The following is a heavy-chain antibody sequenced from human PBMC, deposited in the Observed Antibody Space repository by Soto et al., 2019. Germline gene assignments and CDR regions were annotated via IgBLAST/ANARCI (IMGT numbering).Heavy chain of an antibody. CDR2: IYSDGST. CDR3: ARDRSGSSGYYGMDV. V-gene: IGHV3-53*01. CDR1: GFTVSSNY. D-gene: IGHD3-10*01. J-gene: IGHJ6*02. Sequence: GGSLRLSCAASGFTVSSNYMSWVRQAPGKGLEWVSVIYSDGSTYYADSVKGRFTISRDNSKNMLYLQMNSLRAEDTAVYYCARDRSGSSGYYGMDVWGQGTTVPVSS.